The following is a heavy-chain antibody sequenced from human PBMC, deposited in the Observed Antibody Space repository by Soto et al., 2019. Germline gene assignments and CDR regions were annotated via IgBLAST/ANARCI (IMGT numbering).Heavy chain of an antibody. CDR1: GFTFSSYS. J-gene: IGHJ5*02. CDR3: AGDNLWFGELRFDP. D-gene: IGHD3-10*01. CDR2: ISSSSSYI. V-gene: IGHV3-21*01. Sequence: EVQLVESGGGLVKPGGSLRLSCAASGFTFSSYSMNWVRQAPGKGLEWVSSISSSSSYIYYADSVKGRFTISRDNAKNALDLQMNCLGAEDTAVYYCAGDNLWFGELRFDPWGQGALVTVSS.